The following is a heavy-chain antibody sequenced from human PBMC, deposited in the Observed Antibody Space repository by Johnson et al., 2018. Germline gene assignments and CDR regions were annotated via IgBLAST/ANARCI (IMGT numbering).Heavy chain of an antibody. D-gene: IGHD3-10*01. CDR2: ISNDGKNK. CDR1: GFTFSTYT. J-gene: IGHJ6*03. CDR3: ARGKFGELLPPSVYYYYMYV. Sequence: QVQLVQSGGGVVQPGKSXRLSCAASGFTFSTYTIHWVRQAPGKGLEWVAIISNDGKNKYYEDSVTGRFTLSRDNSKNTLFLQMNSLSGEDTAVYYCARGKFGELLPPSVYYYYMYVWGKGTTVTVSS. V-gene: IGHV3-30*04.